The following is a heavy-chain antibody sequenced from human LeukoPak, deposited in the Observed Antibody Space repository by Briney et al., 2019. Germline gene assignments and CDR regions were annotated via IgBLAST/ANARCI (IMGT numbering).Heavy chain of an antibody. CDR2: INHSGNT. Sequence: SETLSLTCAVYGGSFSGYYWSWIRQPPGKGLEWIGEINHSGNTNYNPSLKSRVTISVDTSKNQFSLKLSSVTAADTAVYYCARGRKPQLLRPPRGFDYWGQGTLVTVSS. CDR3: ARGRKPQLLRPPRGFDY. CDR1: GGSFSGYY. D-gene: IGHD2-2*01. J-gene: IGHJ4*02. V-gene: IGHV4-34*01.